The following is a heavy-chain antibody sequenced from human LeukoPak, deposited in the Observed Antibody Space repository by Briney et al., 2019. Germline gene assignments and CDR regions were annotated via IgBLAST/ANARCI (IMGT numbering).Heavy chain of an antibody. J-gene: IGHJ5*02. D-gene: IGHD2-2*01. Sequence: ASVTVSCMASGYTFTGYYMHWVRQAPGQGPDWMGWINPNSGCRNYAQKFQGRVTMTRDTSISTAYMALSRLRSDDTAVYYCARDPVPTYCSSTSCYFHNWFDPWGQGTLVTVSS. V-gene: IGHV1-2*02. CDR2: INPNSGCR. CDR1: GYTFTGYY. CDR3: ARDPVPTYCSSTSCYFHNWFDP.